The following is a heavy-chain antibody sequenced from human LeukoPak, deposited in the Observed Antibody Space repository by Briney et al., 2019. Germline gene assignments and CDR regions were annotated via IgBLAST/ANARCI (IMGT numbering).Heavy chain of an antibody. CDR1: EFTFSTST. CDR3: ARNTPSLSTNGMDV. Sequence: GGSLRLSCAASEFTFSTSTMNWVRQAPGKGLEWVSVISGGSTSTFYADSVKGRFTISRDNAKNSLYLQMDSLRAEDTAVYYCARNTPSLSTNGMDVWGQGTTVTVSS. D-gene: IGHD3-3*02. V-gene: IGHV3-21*01. CDR2: ISGGSTST. J-gene: IGHJ6*02.